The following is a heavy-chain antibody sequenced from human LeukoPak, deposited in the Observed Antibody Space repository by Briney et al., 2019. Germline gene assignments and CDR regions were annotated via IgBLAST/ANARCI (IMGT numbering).Heavy chain of an antibody. D-gene: IGHD4-17*01. CDR2: IKQDGSEK. CDR1: GFTFSSYW. J-gene: IGHJ4*02. Sequence: QAGGSLRLSCAASGFTFSSYWMSWVRQAPGKGLEWVANIKQDGSEKYYVDSVKGRFTISRDNAKNSLYLQMNSLRAEDTAVYYCARDNLDVESDYGDYRDLLQAPDEGTRYFDYWGQGTLVTVSS. V-gene: IGHV3-7*01. CDR3: ARDNLDVESDYGDYRDLLQAPDEGTRYFDY.